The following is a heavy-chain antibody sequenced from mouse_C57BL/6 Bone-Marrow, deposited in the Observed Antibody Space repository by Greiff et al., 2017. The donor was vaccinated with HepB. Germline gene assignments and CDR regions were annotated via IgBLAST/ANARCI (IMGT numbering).Heavy chain of an antibody. J-gene: IGHJ3*01. Sequence: EVHLVESGGGLVKPGGSLKLSCAASGFTFSDYGMHWVRQAPEKGLEWVAYISSGSSTIYYADTVKGQFTISRDNAKNTLFLQMTSLRSEDTAMYYCARGWLRRGTWFAYWGQGTLVTVSA. V-gene: IGHV5-17*01. CDR2: ISSGSSTI. CDR3: ARGWLRRGTWFAY. CDR1: GFTFSDYG. D-gene: IGHD2-2*01.